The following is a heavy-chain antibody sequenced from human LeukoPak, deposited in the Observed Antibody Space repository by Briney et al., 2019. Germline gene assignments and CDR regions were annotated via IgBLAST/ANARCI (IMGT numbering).Heavy chain of an antibody. CDR1: GYTFTGYY. J-gene: IGHJ3*02. V-gene: IGHV1-2*02. CDR3: ARKVVVIPTYAFDI. D-gene: IGHD3-22*01. Sequence: GASVKVSCKASGYTFTGYYMHWVRQAPGQGLEWMGWINPNSGGTNYAQKFQGRVTMTRDTSISTAYMELSRLRSDDTAVYYCARKVVVIPTYAFDIWGQGTMVTVSS. CDR2: INPNSGGT.